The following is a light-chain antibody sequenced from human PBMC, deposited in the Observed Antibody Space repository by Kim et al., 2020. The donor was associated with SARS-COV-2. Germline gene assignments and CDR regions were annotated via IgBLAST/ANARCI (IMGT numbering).Light chain of an antibody. CDR3: SSYTSSSNTWV. Sequence: QSALTQPASVSGSPGQSITISCTGTSSDVGGYNYVSWYQQHPGKAPKLMIYDVSKRPSGVSNRFSGSKSGNTASLTISGLQAEDEADYYCSSYTSSSNTWVFGGGTQLTVL. CDR1: SSDVGGYNY. J-gene: IGLJ3*02. V-gene: IGLV2-14*01. CDR2: DVS.